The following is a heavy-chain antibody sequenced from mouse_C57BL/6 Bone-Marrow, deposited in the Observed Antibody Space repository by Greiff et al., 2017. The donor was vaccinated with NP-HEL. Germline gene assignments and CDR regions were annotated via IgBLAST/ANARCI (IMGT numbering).Heavy chain of an antibody. CDR3: AREGSFYYYGSSFFDY. V-gene: IGHV1-55*01. Sequence: QVQLQQPGAELVKPGASVKMSCKASGYTFTSYWITWVKQRPGQSLEWIGDIYPGSGSTNYNEKFKSKATLTVDTSSSTAYMQLSSLTSEDSAVYYCAREGSFYYYGSSFFDYWGQGTTLTVSS. J-gene: IGHJ2*01. D-gene: IGHD1-1*01. CDR1: GYTFTSYW. CDR2: IYPGSGST.